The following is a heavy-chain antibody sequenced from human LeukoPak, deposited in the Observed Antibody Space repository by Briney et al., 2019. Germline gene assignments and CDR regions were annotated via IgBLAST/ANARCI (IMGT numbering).Heavy chain of an antibody. Sequence: PSETLSLTCTVSGGSINSYYWSWIRQPPGKGLEWIGYIYYSGSTNYNPSLKSRVTISVDTSKNQFSLKLSSVTAADTAVYYCASTAYCGGDCYSDSYYFDYWGQGTLVTVSS. CDR1: GGSINSYY. D-gene: IGHD2-21*02. CDR3: ASTAYCGGDCYSDSYYFDY. CDR2: IYYSGST. J-gene: IGHJ4*02. V-gene: IGHV4-59*01.